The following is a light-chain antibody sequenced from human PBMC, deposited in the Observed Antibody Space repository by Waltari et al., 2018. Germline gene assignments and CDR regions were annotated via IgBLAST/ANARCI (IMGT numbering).Light chain of an antibody. Sequence: EIVLTQSPVTLSLYPGERATLSCRASQSVRLAWYQQKPGQAPRLLIHDASKRATGIPDRFSGSGSGTDFTLTISRLEPEDFAVYYCQQFDRSPPVTFGGGTKVEIK. J-gene: IGKJ4*01. V-gene: IGKV3-20*01. CDR3: QQFDRSPPVT. CDR2: DAS. CDR1: QSVR.